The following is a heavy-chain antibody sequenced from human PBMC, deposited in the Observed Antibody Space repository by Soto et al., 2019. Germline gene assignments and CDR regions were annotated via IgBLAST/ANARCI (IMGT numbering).Heavy chain of an antibody. J-gene: IGHJ3*02. V-gene: IGHV3-74*01. CDR2: INSDGSST. CDR1: GFTFSSYW. CDR3: ARDLAYCGGDCYSPAFDI. D-gene: IGHD2-21*02. Sequence: EVQLVESGGGLVQPGGSLRLSCAASGFTFSSYWMHWVRQAPWKGLVWVSRINSDGSSTSYADSVKGRFTISRDNAKNTLHLQMNSLRAEDTAVYYFARDLAYCGGDCYSPAFDIWGQGTMVIVSS.